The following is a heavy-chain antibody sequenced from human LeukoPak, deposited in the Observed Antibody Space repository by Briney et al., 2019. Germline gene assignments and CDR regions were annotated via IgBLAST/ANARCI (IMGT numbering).Heavy chain of an antibody. CDR3: ARAGIAAAILT. V-gene: IGHV1-2*02. CDR1: GYTFTGYY. CDR2: INPNSGDT. J-gene: IGHJ4*02. D-gene: IGHD6-13*01. Sequence: ASVKVSCKASGYTFTGYYVHWVRQAPGQGLEWMGWINPNSGDTNYAQKFQGRVTMTRDTSISTVYMELSRLTSDDTAVYYCARAGIAAAILTWGQGTLVTVSS.